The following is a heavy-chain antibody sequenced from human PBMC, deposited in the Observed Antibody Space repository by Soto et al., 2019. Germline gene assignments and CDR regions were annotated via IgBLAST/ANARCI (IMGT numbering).Heavy chain of an antibody. CDR3: ARDGYQRLVQP. D-gene: IGHD2-2*01. V-gene: IGHV3-21*01. CDR2: ISSSSSYI. CDR1: GFTFSSYS. J-gene: IGHJ1*01. Sequence: EVQLVESGGGLVKPGGSLRLSCAASGFTFSSYSMNWVRQAPGKGLEWVSSISSSSSYIYYADSVKGRFTLSRDNAKNSRERQMNSRSAEDTAVYDRARDGYQRLVQPWGQGTLVTGSS.